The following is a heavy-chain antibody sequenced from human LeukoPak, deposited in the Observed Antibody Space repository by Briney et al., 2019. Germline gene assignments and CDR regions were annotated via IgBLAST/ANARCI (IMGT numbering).Heavy chain of an antibody. J-gene: IGHJ4*02. Sequence: GGSLRLSCAASGFTFSNAWMSWVRQAPGKGLEWVVRIKSKTDGGTTDYAATVKGRFTITGDDSKNTLYLQMNSLKTEDTAVYYCTTSSGLRVRGVVVSSWDYWGQGTLVTVSS. D-gene: IGHD3-10*01. CDR3: TTSSGLRVRGVVVSSWDY. V-gene: IGHV3-15*01. CDR1: GFTFSNAW. CDR2: IKSKTDGGTT.